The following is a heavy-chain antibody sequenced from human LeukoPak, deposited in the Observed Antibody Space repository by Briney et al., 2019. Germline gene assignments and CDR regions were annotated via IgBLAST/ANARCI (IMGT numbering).Heavy chain of an antibody. CDR3: ARESGTERYFDY. CDR1: GGSFSGYY. D-gene: IGHD1-26*01. V-gene: IGHV4-34*01. CDR2: INHSGST. J-gene: IGHJ4*02. Sequence: SETLSLTCAVYGGSFSGYYWSWIRQPPGKGLEWIGEINHSGSTNYNPSLKSRVTISVDTSKNQFSLKLSSVTAADTAVYYCARESGTERYFDYWGQGTLVTVSS.